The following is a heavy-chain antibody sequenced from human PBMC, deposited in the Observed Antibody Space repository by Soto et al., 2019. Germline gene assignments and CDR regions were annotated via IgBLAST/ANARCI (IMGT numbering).Heavy chain of an antibody. J-gene: IGHJ6*02. CDR1: GGTFSSYA. Sequence: VKVSCKASGGTFSSYAISWVRQAPGQGLEWMGGIIPIFGTANYAQKFQGRVTITADESSSTAYMELSSLRYEDTAVYYCARESRGRAAAGDNYYYYGMGVWGQGTTVTVSS. D-gene: IGHD6-13*01. V-gene: IGHV1-69*13. CDR2: IIPIFGTA. CDR3: ARESRGRAAAGDNYYYYGMGV.